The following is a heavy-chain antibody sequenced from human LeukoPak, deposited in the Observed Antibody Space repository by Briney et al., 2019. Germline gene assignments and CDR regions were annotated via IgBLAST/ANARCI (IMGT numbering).Heavy chain of an antibody. J-gene: IGHJ4*02. CDR3: ARVSFHYHSGNYGGYFDS. Sequence: SETLSLTCTVSGGSISGQYWSLIRQPPGKGLEWIGHIYYTGITKYNPSLKSRVTISVDTSKNQFSLRLTSVTAADTAVYYCARVSFHYHSGNYGGYFDSWGQGTLVTVSS. CDR2: IYYTGIT. CDR1: GGSISGQY. D-gene: IGHD3-10*01. V-gene: IGHV4-59*11.